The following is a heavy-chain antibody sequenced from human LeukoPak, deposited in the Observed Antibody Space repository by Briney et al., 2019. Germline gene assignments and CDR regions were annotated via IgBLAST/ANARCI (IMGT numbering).Heavy chain of an antibody. CDR2: IYYSGST. Sequence: SETLSLTCTVSGGSISSYYWSWIRQPPGKGLEWIGYIYYSGSTNYNPSLKSRVTISVDTSKNQFSLKLSSVTAADTAVYYCARDREGGYDLDYWGQGTLVTVSS. CDR3: ARDREGGYDLDY. D-gene: IGHD5-12*01. CDR1: GGSISSYY. J-gene: IGHJ4*02. V-gene: IGHV4-59*01.